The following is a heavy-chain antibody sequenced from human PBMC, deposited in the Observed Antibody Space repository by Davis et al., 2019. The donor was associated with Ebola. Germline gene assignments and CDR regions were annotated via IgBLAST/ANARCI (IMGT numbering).Heavy chain of an antibody. Sequence: ESLKISCAASGFTFSDYYMSWIRQPPGKGLEWIGSIYYSGSTYYNPSLKSRVTISVDTSKNQFSLKLSSVTAADTAVYYCARSHSGWYAFDYWGQGTLVTVSS. CDR2: IYYSGST. CDR1: GFTFSDYY. J-gene: IGHJ4*02. CDR3: ARSHSGWYAFDY. D-gene: IGHD6-19*01. V-gene: IGHV4-38-2*01.